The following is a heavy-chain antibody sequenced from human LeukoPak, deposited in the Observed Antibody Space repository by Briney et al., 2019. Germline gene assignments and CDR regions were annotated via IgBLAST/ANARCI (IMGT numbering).Heavy chain of an antibody. CDR2: IKQDGSEK. V-gene: IGHV3-7*04. CDR1: GFTFSGYW. J-gene: IGHJ4*02. CDR3: ARGRSGSYYRPFYFDY. D-gene: IGHD1-26*01. Sequence: GGSLRLSCASSGFTFSGYWMSWVRQAPGKGLEWVANIKQDGSEKYYVDSVKGRFTISRDNAKNSLYLQMNSLRAEDTAVYYCARGRSGSYYRPFYFDYWGQGTLVTVSS.